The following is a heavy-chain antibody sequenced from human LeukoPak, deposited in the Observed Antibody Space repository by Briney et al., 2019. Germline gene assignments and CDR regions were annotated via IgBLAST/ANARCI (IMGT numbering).Heavy chain of an antibody. J-gene: IGHJ3*02. V-gene: IGHV4-4*07. CDR1: GDSISTYY. D-gene: IGHD2-15*01. Sequence: SETLSLTCTVPGDSISTYYWSWIRQPAGRGLEWIGRVYHSGTSNYNPSLMSRVTISIDTSNNQFSLNLNYVTAADTAVYYCARTYCSGGNCYYAFDNGGQGTRVSVSS. CDR2: VYHSGTS. CDR3: ARTYCSGGNCYYAFDN.